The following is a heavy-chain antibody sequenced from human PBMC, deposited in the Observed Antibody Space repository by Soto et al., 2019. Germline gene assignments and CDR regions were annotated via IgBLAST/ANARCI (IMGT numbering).Heavy chain of an antibody. CDR1: GDSVSSNSAA. V-gene: IGHV6-1*01. J-gene: IGHJ6*02. Sequence: SQTLSLTCAISGDSVSSNSAAWNWIRQYPSRGLEWLERTYYRSKWYDGYAVSVKSRITISPDTSKNQFSLQLNSVTPEDTAVYYCARDFDQQLVRSSDLYYYYGMDVWGRGTTVTVSS. CDR3: ARDFDQQLVRSSDLYYYYGMDV. D-gene: IGHD6-13*01. CDR2: TYYRSKWYD.